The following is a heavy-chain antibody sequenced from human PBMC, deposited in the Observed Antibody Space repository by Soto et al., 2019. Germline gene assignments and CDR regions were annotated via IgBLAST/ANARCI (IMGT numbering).Heavy chain of an antibody. CDR3: ARDGDILRFEFFYYGMDV. J-gene: IGHJ6*01. Sequence: GESLKISCQSSGYSFTSYWIGWVRQKPGKGLEWMGIIYPGDSDTRYSPSFQGQVTISADKSISTAYLQWSSLKASDTAIYYCARDGDILRFEFFYYGMDVWGQGTTVTVSS. CDR1: GYSFTSYW. V-gene: IGHV5-51*01. CDR2: IYPGDSDT. D-gene: IGHD3-3*01.